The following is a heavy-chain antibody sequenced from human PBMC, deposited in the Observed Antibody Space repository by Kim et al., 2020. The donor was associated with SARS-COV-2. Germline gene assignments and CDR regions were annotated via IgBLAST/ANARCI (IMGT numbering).Heavy chain of an antibody. D-gene: IGHD3-3*01. CDR2: MFYSGST. V-gene: IGHV4-39*02. CDR1: GGSISSRSYY. J-gene: IGHJ5*02. Sequence: SETLSLTCTVSGGSISSRSYYWGWIRQPPGKGLEWIGSMFYSGSTYYNPSLRSRVTMSVDTSKNQFSLKLSSVTAADTALYYCAREGIFGVVIGNWFDPWGQGNLVTVAS. CDR3: AREGIFGVVIGNWFDP.